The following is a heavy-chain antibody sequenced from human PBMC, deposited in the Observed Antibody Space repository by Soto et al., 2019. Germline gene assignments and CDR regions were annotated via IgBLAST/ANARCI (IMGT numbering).Heavy chain of an antibody. CDR1: GYTFTIYY. J-gene: IGHJ3*02. V-gene: IGHV1-46*03. CDR3: TRAPSYGAFDI. D-gene: IGHD4-17*01. Sequence: ASVKVSCKASGYTFTIYYIHWVRQAPGQGLEWMGITNPSGGSTTYAQKFQGRVTMTRDTSTSTVYMELSSLRSEDTAVYYCTRAPSYGAFDIRGQGTMVTVSS. CDR2: TNPSGGST.